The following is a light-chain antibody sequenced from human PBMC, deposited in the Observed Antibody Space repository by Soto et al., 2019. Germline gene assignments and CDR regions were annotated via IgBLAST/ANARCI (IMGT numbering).Light chain of an antibody. CDR3: QSYDNSLSGYV. Sequence: QSVLTQPPSVSGAPGQRVTISCTGSRSNIGAGFDVQWYQQLPGTAPKLRMYGSSNRPSGVPDRFSGSKSGTSASLAITGLQAEYEADYYCQSYDNSLSGYVFGTGTKLTVL. V-gene: IGLV1-40*01. CDR1: RSNIGAGFD. J-gene: IGLJ1*01. CDR2: GSS.